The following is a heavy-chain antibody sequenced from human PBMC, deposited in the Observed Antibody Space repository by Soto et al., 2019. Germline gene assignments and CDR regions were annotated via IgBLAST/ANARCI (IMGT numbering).Heavy chain of an antibody. CDR2: IHPGESDT. Sequence: PGESLKISCKGYGYSFTTYWIAWVRQMPGKGLEWMGSIHPGESDTRYSPSFQGQVTISADRSITTAYLQWSSLKASDTAIYYCARHEATYYNFYGMDVRGQGTTVTVSS. J-gene: IGHJ6*02. CDR3: ARHEATYYNFYGMDV. V-gene: IGHV5-51*01. CDR1: GYSFTTYW.